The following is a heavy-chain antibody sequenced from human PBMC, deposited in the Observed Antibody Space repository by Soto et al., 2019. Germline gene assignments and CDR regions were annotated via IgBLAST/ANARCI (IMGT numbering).Heavy chain of an antibody. CDR1: GGSFSGYY. CDR2: INHSGST. D-gene: IGHD6-13*01. J-gene: IGHJ4*02. Sequence: SETLSLTCAVYGGSFSGYYWSWVRQPPGKGLEWIGEINHSGSTNYNPSLKSRVTISVDTSKNQFSLKLSSVTAADTAVYYCARGMYSSSWYYFDYWGQGTLVTVSS. CDR3: ARGMYSSSWYYFDY. V-gene: IGHV4-34*01.